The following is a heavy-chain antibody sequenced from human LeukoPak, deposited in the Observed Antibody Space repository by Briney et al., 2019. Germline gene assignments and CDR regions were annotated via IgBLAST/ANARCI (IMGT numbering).Heavy chain of an antibody. CDR3: ARGEPGKIAATVLDY. CDR1: GFTFSTYN. J-gene: IGHJ4*02. D-gene: IGHD6-13*01. CDR2: ISSSSSYI. Sequence: GGSLRLSCAASGFTFSTYNMNWVRQAPGKGLEWVSSISSSSSYIYYADAVKGRFTISRHNAENSLYLQMNSLRAEDTAVYYCARGEPGKIAATVLDYWGQGTLVTVSS. V-gene: IGHV3-21*01.